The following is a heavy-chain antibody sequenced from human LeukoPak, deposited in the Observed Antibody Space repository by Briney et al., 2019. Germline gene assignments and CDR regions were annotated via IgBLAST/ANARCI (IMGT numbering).Heavy chain of an antibody. CDR3: ATRGSDFWSGFDF. Sequence: GASVKVSCRLSGNTLRELPIQWVRQAGGKGLEWMAGFDPENAEIVNAQKFQGRVTMTEDTSTNTACMELTNLTSDDTAVYYCATRGSDFWSGFDFWGQGTQVTVSS. CDR1: GNTLRELP. D-gene: IGHD3-3*01. J-gene: IGHJ4*02. CDR2: FDPENAEI. V-gene: IGHV1-24*01.